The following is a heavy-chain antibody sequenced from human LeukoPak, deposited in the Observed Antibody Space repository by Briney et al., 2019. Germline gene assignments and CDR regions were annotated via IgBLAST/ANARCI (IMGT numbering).Heavy chain of an antibody. Sequence: PGGSLRLSCAASGFTFDDYAMHWVRQAPGKGLEWVSGISWNSGTIGYADSLKGRFTISRDNAKNTLYLQMNSLRAEDTAVYYCARAHSGGSYRLDYWGQGTLVTVSS. V-gene: IGHV3-9*01. D-gene: IGHD1-26*01. CDR3: ARAHSGGSYRLDY. J-gene: IGHJ4*02. CDR2: ISWNSGTI. CDR1: GFTFDDYA.